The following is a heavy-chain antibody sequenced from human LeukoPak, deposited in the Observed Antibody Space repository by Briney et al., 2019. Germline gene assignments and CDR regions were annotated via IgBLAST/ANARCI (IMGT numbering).Heavy chain of an antibody. Sequence: GGSLRLSCAASGFTFSSYWMSWVRQAPGKGLEWVANIQQDGSEKYYVDSVKGRFTISRDNAKNSLYLQMNSLRAEDTAVYYCARVPGEYYDILTGRYYFDYWGQGTLVTVSS. CDR3: ARVPGEYYDILTGRYYFDY. D-gene: IGHD3-9*01. CDR2: IQQDGSEK. CDR1: GFTFSSYW. V-gene: IGHV3-7*01. J-gene: IGHJ4*02.